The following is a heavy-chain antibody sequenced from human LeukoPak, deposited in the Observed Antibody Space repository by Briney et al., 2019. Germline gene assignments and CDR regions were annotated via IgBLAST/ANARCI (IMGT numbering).Heavy chain of an antibody. CDR3: ARDASEDFWSGYYTPPDAFDI. V-gene: IGHV5-51*01. Sequence: GESLKISCKGSGYSFTSYWIGWVRQMPGKGLEWMGIIYPGDSDTRYSPSFQGQVTISADKSISTAYLQWSSLKAPDTAMYYCARDASEDFWSGYYTPPDAFDIWGQGTMVTVSS. J-gene: IGHJ3*02. CDR2: IYPGDSDT. D-gene: IGHD3-3*01. CDR1: GYSFTSYW.